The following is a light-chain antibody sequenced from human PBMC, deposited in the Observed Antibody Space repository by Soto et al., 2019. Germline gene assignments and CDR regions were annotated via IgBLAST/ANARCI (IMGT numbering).Light chain of an antibody. Sequence: PGARATLSCRASQSVSSYLAWYQQKPGQAPRLLIYDASSRAAGIPDRFSASGSGTDFTLTINRLEPEDFAVYFCQHYGGSPGTFGQGTMVDIK. CDR3: QHYGGSPGT. V-gene: IGKV3-20*01. CDR2: DAS. J-gene: IGKJ1*01. CDR1: QSVSSY.